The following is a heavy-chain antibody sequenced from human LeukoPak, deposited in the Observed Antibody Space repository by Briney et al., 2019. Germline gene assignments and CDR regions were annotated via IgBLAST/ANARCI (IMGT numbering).Heavy chain of an antibody. CDR2: INSDGSST. V-gene: IGHV3-74*01. J-gene: IGHJ4*02. D-gene: IGHD3-10*01. CDR3: AIALGGFGELPNDQFDY. Sequence: PGGSLRLSCAASGFTFSSYWMHWVRQAPGKGLVWVSRINSDGSSTSYADSVKGRFTISRDNAKNTLYLQMNSLRAEDTAVYYCAIALGGFGELPNDQFDYWGQGTLVTVSS. CDR1: GFTFSSYW.